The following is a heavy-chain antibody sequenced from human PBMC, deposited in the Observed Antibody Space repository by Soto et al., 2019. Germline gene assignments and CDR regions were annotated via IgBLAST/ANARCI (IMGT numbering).Heavy chain of an antibody. J-gene: IGHJ6*02. V-gene: IGHV4-59*01. CDR1: GGSISSYY. D-gene: IGHD3-9*01. CDR3: ARGGTIFIQRYYGMDV. CDR2: IYYSGST. Sequence: SETLSLTCTVSGGSISSYYWSWIRQPPGKGLEWIGYIYYSGSTNYNPSLKSRVTISVDTSQNQFSLKLSSVTAADTAVYYCARGGTIFIQRYYGMDVWGQGTTVTVSS.